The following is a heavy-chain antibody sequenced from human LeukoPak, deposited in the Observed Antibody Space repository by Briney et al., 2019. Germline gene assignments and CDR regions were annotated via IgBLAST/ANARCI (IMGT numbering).Heavy chain of an antibody. Sequence: PSETLSLTFTVSGGSISDYYWSWIRQSPGKGLDGIGYIYYTGITAYNPSLGSRVTISVDRSNNQFSLRLTSVTAADTAVYYCARLHSSRAEEFDPWGQGTLVTVSS. CDR2: IYYTGIT. V-gene: IGHV4-59*01. CDR3: ARLHSSRAEEFDP. J-gene: IGHJ5*02. CDR1: GGSISDYY.